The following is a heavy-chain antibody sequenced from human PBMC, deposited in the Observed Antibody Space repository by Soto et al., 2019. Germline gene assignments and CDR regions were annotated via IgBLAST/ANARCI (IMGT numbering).Heavy chain of an antibody. V-gene: IGHV3-23*01. J-gene: IGHJ6*02. CDR3: VKGYWKGDV. CDR1: GFTFSTYA. Sequence: EVQLLESGGGLVQPGGSLRLSCAASGFTFSTYAMNWVRQAPGNGLEWVSAISGSGGSIHYADSVKGRFTISRDNSKKTLYLQMNSLRDEDTAVYHCVKGYWKGDVWGQGTTVNVSS. CDR2: ISGSGGSI. D-gene: IGHD1-1*01.